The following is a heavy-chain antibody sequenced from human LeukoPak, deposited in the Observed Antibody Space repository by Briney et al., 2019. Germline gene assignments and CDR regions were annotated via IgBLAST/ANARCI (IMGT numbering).Heavy chain of an antibody. D-gene: IGHD5-18*01. J-gene: IGHJ4*02. CDR3: ARSGHGYGSPFDY. CDR2: INAGNGNT. Sequence: ASVKVSCKASGYAFTSYAMHWVRQAPGQRLEWMGWINAGNGNTKYSQKFQGRVTITRDTSASTAYMELSSLRSEDTAVYYCARSGHGYGSPFDYWGQGTLVTVSS. CDR1: GYAFTSYA. V-gene: IGHV1-3*01.